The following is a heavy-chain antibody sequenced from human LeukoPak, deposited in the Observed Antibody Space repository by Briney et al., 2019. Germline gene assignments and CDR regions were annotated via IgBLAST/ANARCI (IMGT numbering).Heavy chain of an antibody. Sequence: ASVKVSCKPSGYTFTNYDINWVRRATGQGLEWMGWMNPNSGNTGYAQKFQGRVTMTRNISTSTAYMELSSLRSEDTAVYYCARGSRSGDYWGQGTQVTVSS. D-gene: IGHD3-10*01. V-gene: IGHV1-8*01. J-gene: IGHJ4*02. CDR2: MNPNSGNT. CDR3: ARGSRSGDY. CDR1: GYTFTNYD.